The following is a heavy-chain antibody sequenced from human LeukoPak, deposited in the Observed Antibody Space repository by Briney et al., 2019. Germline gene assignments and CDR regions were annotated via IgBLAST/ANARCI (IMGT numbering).Heavy chain of an antibody. CDR2: IYPGDSDT. Sequence: GESLEIPCKGSGYSFTSYWIGWVRQMPGKGLEWMGIIYPGDSDTGYSPSFQGQVTISVDKSISTAYLQWSSLKASDTAMYYCARRHYGSGSYYFDYWGQGTLVTVSS. CDR3: ARRHYGSGSYYFDY. V-gene: IGHV5-51*01. J-gene: IGHJ4*02. CDR1: GYSFTSYW. D-gene: IGHD3-10*01.